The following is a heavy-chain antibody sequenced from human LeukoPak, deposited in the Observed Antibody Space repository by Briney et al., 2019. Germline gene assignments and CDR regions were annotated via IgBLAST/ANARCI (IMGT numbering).Heavy chain of an antibody. CDR1: GGSISSYY. Sequence: SETLSLTCTVSGGSISSYYWSWIRQPPGKGLEWIGYLYYSGSTNYNPSLKSRVTISVDTSKNQFSLKLSSVTAADTAVYYCARVVSGWFQFDYWGQGTLVTVSS. J-gene: IGHJ4*02. CDR2: LYYSGST. V-gene: IGHV4-59*01. CDR3: ARVVSGWFQFDY. D-gene: IGHD6-19*01.